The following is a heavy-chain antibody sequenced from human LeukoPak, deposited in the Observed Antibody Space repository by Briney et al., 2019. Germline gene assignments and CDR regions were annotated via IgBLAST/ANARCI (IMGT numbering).Heavy chain of an antibody. V-gene: IGHV4-4*02. Sequence: SETLSLTCAVSGGSISSGNWWSWVRQPPGKGLEWIGEIYHSGSTNYNPSLKSRVTISVDKSKNQFSLKLSSVTAADTAVYYCARAPDSGSFFLFDYWGQGTLVTVSS. CDR2: IYHSGST. D-gene: IGHD1-26*01. CDR3: ARAPDSGSFFLFDY. J-gene: IGHJ4*02. CDR1: GGSISSGNW.